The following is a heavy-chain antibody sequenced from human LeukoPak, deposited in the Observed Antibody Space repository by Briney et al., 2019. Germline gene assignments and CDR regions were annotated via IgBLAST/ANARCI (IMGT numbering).Heavy chain of an antibody. CDR1: GYTFTNYD. V-gene: IGHV1-8*01. CDR3: ARRLGYCSDGSCYSLNY. Sequence: ASVKVSCKASGYTFTNYDINWVRQATGQGLEWMGWMNPNSGNTGYAQKFQGRVAMTRNSSISTAYMELSSLRSEDTAVYYCARRLGYCSDGSCYSLNYWGQGTLVTVSS. CDR2: MNPNSGNT. J-gene: IGHJ4*02. D-gene: IGHD2-15*01.